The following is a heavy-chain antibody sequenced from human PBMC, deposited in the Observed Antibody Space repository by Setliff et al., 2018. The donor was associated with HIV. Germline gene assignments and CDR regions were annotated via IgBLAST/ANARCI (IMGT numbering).Heavy chain of an antibody. CDR3: ARDRALRFSKSPSFNYFDV. D-gene: IGHD3-10*01. CDR1: SYSITDGNY. V-gene: IGHV4-38-2*02. CDR2: VYSTGHT. Sequence: SETLSLTCLVFSYSITDGNYWGWIRQSPGKGLEWIGSVYSTGHTYYNPSHKRRPTMSVDTAKNRFSLKLTSVTAADTAVYYCARDRALRFSKSPSFNYFDVWGQGALVTVSS. J-gene: IGHJ4*02.